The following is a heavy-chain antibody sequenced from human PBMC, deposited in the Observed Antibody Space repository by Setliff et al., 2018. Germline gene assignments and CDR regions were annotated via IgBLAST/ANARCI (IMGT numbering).Heavy chain of an antibody. CDR2: ISSSSSYI. Sequence: GGSLRLSCVVSGITISNNFWSWVRQAPGKGLEWVSSISSSSSYIYYADSVKGRFTISRDNSKNTLYLQMNSLRPEDTAVYYCARTCSGSGCYAGLESWGQGTPVTVSS. CDR1: GITISNNF. CDR3: ARTCSGSGCYAGLES. J-gene: IGHJ4*02. D-gene: IGHD2-15*01. V-gene: IGHV3-21*01.